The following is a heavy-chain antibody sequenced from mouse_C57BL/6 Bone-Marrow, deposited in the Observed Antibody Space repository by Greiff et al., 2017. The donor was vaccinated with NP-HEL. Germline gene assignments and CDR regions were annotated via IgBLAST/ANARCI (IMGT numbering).Heavy chain of an antibody. CDR1: GYTFTSYW. CDR2: IYPGNSDT. CDR3: ARATYYDYDGAMDF. Sequence: EVQLQQSGTVLARPGASVKMSCKTSGYTFTSYWMHWVKQRPGQGLEWIGAIYPGNSDTSYNQKFKGKATLTVDKSSSTAYMELRSLTSEDSAVYYCARATYYDYDGAMDFGGQGTSVTVSS. V-gene: IGHV1-5*01. J-gene: IGHJ4*01. D-gene: IGHD2-4*01.